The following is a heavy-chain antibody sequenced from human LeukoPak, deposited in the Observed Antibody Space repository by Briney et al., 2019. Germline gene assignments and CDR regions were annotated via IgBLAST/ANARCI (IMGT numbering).Heavy chain of an antibody. J-gene: IGHJ4*02. Sequence: SETLSLXCAVYGGSFSGYYWSWSRQPPGKGLEWIGEINHSGSTNYNPSLKSRVTISVDTSKNQFSLKLSSVTAADTAVYYCARGRRHFDYWGQGTLVTVSS. CDR1: GGSFSGYY. V-gene: IGHV4-34*01. CDR3: ARGRRHFDY. CDR2: INHSGST.